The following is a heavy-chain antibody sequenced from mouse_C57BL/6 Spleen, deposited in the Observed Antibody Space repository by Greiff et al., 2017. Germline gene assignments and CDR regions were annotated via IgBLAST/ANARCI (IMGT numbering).Heavy chain of an antibody. CDR2: IDPANGNT. V-gene: IGHV14-3*01. Sequence: EVQLQESVAELVRPGASVKLSCTASGFNINNTYMHWVKQRPEQGLEWIGRIDPANGNTKYAPKFKGKATITADTSSNTAYLQLSSLTSEDTAIYYCASSGYGYYWGQGTTLTVSS. CDR1: GFNINNTY. J-gene: IGHJ2*01. D-gene: IGHD3-2*02. CDR3: ASSGYGYY.